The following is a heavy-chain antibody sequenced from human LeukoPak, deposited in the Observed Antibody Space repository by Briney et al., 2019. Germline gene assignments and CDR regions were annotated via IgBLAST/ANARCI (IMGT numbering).Heavy chain of an antibody. CDR3: ARSKGSGVFDY. Sequence: SGPTLVNPTQTLTLSCTFSGFSLTTSGVGVGWIRQPPGKALEWLALIYWDDDKRYSPSLNSRLTITKDTSKNQVVLTMTNMDAVDTATYFCARSKGSGVFDYWGQGTLVTVSS. CDR1: GFSLTTSGVG. J-gene: IGHJ4*02. V-gene: IGHV2-5*02. D-gene: IGHD3-10*01. CDR2: IYWDDDK.